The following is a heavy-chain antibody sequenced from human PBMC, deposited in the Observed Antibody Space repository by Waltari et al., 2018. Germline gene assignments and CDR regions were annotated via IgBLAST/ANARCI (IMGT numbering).Heavy chain of an antibody. CDR1: GGSISSSSYY. J-gene: IGHJ1*01. CDR3: ARRGEMATITLEYFQH. D-gene: IGHD5-12*01. Sequence: QLQLQESGPGLVKPSETLSLTCTVSGGSISSSSYYWGWIRQPPGKGLEWIGSIYYSGSTYYNPSLKSRVTISVDTSKNQFSLKLSSVTAADTAVYYCARRGEMATITLEYFQHWGQGTLVTVSS. V-gene: IGHV4-39*01. CDR2: IYYSGST.